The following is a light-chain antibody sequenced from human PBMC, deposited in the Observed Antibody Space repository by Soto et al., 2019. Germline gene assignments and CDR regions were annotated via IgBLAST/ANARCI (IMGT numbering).Light chain of an antibody. V-gene: IGKV3-15*01. Sequence: EIVMTQSPATLSVSPAERATLSCRASQSVNSNLAWYQQKPGQAPRLLISGASTRATGIPARFSGSGSETEFTLTISSLQSEDLAVYYCQQYNNWWTFGQGTKVEIK. J-gene: IGKJ1*01. CDR2: GAS. CDR3: QQYNNWWT. CDR1: QSVNSN.